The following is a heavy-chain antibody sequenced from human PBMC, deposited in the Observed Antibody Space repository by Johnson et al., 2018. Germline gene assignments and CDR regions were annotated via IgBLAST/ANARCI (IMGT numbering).Heavy chain of an antibody. CDR3: ARASFDNSAGAFDI. D-gene: IGHD2/OR15-2a*01. V-gene: IGHV3-23*04. J-gene: IGHJ3*02. Sequence: QLVESGGGLVQPGGSLRLSCAASGFTFSSYAMSWVRQAPGKGLEWVSLISGSGGSTDYAASVKGRFTISSDNSKTTLYLKLNSLRAEGTALYYCARASFDNSAGAFDIWGQGTMVTGSS. CDR2: ISGSGGST. CDR1: GFTFSSYA.